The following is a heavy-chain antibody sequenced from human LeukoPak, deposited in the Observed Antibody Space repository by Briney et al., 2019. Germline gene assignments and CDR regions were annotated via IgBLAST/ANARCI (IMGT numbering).Heavy chain of an antibody. J-gene: IGHJ4*02. CDR3: AKRPGHFDY. Sequence: GGSLRLSCAASGFTFSRNAMSWVRQAPGKGLEWVSGISTSGTSTNYADSVKGRFTISRDNSKNTLYLQMSSLTAEDTAVYYYAKRPGHFDYWGQGILVTVSS. V-gene: IGHV3-23*01. CDR1: GFTFSRNA. CDR2: ISTSGTST.